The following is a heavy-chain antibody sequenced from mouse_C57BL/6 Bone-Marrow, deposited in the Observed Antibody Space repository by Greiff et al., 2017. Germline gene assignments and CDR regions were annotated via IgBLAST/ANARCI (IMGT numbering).Heavy chain of an antibody. CDR1: DYTFTSYG. D-gene: IGHD2-5*01. Sequence: VQLQQSGAELARPGASVKLSCKASDYTFTSYGISWVKQRTGQGLEWIGEIYPRSGNTYYNEKFKGEATLTADKSSSTAYMELRSLTSEDSAVYFCAGGSYYSIGGFDYWGQGTTLTVSS. V-gene: IGHV1-81*01. J-gene: IGHJ2*01. CDR3: AGGSYYSIGGFDY. CDR2: IYPRSGNT.